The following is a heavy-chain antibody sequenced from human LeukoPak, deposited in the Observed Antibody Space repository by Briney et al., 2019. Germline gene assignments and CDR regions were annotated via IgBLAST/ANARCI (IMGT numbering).Heavy chain of an antibody. J-gene: IGHJ4*02. D-gene: IGHD1-1*01. CDR2: INPNSGGT. CDR1: GYTFTGYY. V-gene: IGHV1-2*02. CDR3: ARSTGTTSSFDY. Sequence: ASVKVSCEASGYTFTGYYMHWVRQAPGQGLEWMGWINPNSGGTNYAQKFQGRVTMTRDTSISTAYMELSRLRSDDTAVYYCARSTGTTSSFDYWGQGTLVTVSS.